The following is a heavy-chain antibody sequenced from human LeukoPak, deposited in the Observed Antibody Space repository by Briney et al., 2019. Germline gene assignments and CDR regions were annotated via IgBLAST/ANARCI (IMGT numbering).Heavy chain of an antibody. J-gene: IGHJ4*02. D-gene: IGHD3-16*02. CDR1: GYSISSGYY. CDR2: IYHSGST. V-gene: IGHV4-38-2*02. Sequence: SETLSLTCTVSGYSISSGYYWGWIRQPPGKGLEWIGSIYHSGSTYYNPSLKSRVTISVDTSKNQFSLRLRSVTAADTAVYYCASGYYDYVWGSYPQFDYWGQGTLVTVSS. CDR3: ASGYYDYVWGSYPQFDY.